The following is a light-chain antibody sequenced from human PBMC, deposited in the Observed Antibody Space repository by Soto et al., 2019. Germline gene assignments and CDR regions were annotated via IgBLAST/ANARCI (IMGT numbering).Light chain of an antibody. CDR1: QSVRSN. Sequence: EILMTQSPATLSVSPGEGATLSCRASQSVRSNLAWYQQKPGQAPRLLIYDTSTRAAGTPARFSGSGSGTDFTLTISSLEPEDFAVYYCQQRSNWTTFGQGTRLEIK. CDR3: QQRSNWTT. CDR2: DTS. J-gene: IGKJ5*01. V-gene: IGKV3-11*01.